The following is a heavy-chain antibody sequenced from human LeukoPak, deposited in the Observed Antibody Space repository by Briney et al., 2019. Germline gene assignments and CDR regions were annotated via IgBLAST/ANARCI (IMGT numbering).Heavy chain of an antibody. CDR2: INQDGSEK. CDR1: GFTFSTYW. V-gene: IGHV3-7*04. Sequence: GGSLRLSCAASGFTFSTYWMSWVRQAQGKGLEWVANINQDGSEKYHVDSVKGRFTISRDNADNSLYLQMNSLRAEDTAVYYCARKTTVPHFDYWGQGTLVTVSS. D-gene: IGHD1-1*01. J-gene: IGHJ4*02. CDR3: ARKTTVPHFDY.